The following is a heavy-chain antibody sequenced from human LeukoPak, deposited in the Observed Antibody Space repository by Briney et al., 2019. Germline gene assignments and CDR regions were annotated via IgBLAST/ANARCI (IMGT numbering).Heavy chain of an antibody. CDR3: AKGGGYCGSSTCCHFEY. V-gene: IGHV3-23*01. CDR1: GFTFSSYA. Sequence: PGGSLRLSCAASGFTFSSYAMSWVRQAPGKGLEWVSAISGSGGSTYYADSVKGRFTISRDNSKNTLYLQTNSLRAEDTAVYYCAKGGGYCGSSTCCHFEYWGQGTLVTVSS. CDR2: ISGSGGST. D-gene: IGHD2-2*01. J-gene: IGHJ4*02.